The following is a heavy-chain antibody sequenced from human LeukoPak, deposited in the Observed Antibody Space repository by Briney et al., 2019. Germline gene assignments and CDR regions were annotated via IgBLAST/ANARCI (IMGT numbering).Heavy chain of an antibody. V-gene: IGHV1-46*01. J-gene: IGHJ6*02. CDR1: GYTFTSYY. Sequence: RASVKVSCKAFGYTFTSYYMHWVRQAPGQGLEWMGIITPSGGSTTYAQKFQGRVTMTRDTSTSTVYMELYSLRSEDTAVYYCGRGAVVGGYYYYGMDVWGQGATVTVSS. D-gene: IGHD6-19*01. CDR2: ITPSGGST. CDR3: GRGAVVGGYYYYGMDV.